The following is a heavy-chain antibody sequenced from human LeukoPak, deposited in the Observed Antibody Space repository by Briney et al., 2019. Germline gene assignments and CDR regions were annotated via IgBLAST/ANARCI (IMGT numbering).Heavy chain of an antibody. D-gene: IGHD3-10*01. V-gene: IGHV4-34*01. CDR3: AGGITMVRGVIRCGMDV. J-gene: IGHJ6*04. Sequence: SETLSLTCAVYGGSFSGYYWSWIRQPPGKGLEWIGEINHSGSTNYNPSLKSRVTTSVDTSKNQFSLKLSSVTAADTAVYYCAGGITMVRGVIRCGMDVWGKGTTVTVSS. CDR2: INHSGST. CDR1: GGSFSGYY.